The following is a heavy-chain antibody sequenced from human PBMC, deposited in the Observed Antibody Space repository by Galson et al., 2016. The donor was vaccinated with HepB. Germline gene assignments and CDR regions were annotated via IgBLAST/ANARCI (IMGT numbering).Heavy chain of an antibody. J-gene: IGHJ4*02. CDR3: AKDWVGATLFDY. CDR2: ISSSSTYI. V-gene: IGHV3-21*01. CDR1: GFTFSDNS. D-gene: IGHD1-26*01. Sequence: SLRLSCAASGFTFSDNSMNWVRQAPGKGLEWVSSISSSSTYIYYADSVKGRFTISRDNAKNSLYLQMKSLRAEDTAVYYCAKDWVGATLFDYWGQGTLVTVSS.